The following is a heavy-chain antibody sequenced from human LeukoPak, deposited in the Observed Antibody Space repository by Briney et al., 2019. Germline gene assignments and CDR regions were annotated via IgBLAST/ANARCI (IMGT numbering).Heavy chain of an antibody. Sequence: ASVKVSCKASGYTFTSYDINWVRQATGQGLEWMGWTNPNSGNTGYAQKFQGRVTMTRNTSISTAYMELSSLRSEDTAVYYCARGPLIVVVVAATQGGAKESGDFDYWGQGTLVTVSS. CDR1: GYTFTSYD. CDR3: ARGPLIVVVVAATQGGAKESGDFDY. D-gene: IGHD2-15*01. CDR2: TNPNSGNT. V-gene: IGHV1-8*01. J-gene: IGHJ4*02.